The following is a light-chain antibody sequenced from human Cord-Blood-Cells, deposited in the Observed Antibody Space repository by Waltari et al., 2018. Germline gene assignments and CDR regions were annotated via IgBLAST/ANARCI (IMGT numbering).Light chain of an antibody. Sequence: AIRMTQSPSSFSASTGDRVTITCRASQGISSYLAWYQQKPGKAPKLLIYAASTLQSGVPSRFSGGGSGTDFTLTISCLQSEDFSTDYCQQYYSYPLSFGGGTKVEIK. CDR3: QQYYSYPLS. CDR2: AAS. J-gene: IGKJ4*01. V-gene: IGKV1-8*01. CDR1: QGISSY.